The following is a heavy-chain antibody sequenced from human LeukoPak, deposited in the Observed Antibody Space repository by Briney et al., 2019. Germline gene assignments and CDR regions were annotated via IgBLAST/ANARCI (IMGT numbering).Heavy chain of an antibody. CDR1: GGSFSGYY. Sequence: PETLSLTCAVYGGSFSGYYWSWIRQPPGKGLEWIGEISHSGSTNYNPSLKSRVTISVDTSKNQFSLKLSSVTAADTAVYYCAAQYSGYVRLDYWGQGTLVTVSS. CDR3: AAQYSGYVRLDY. J-gene: IGHJ4*02. V-gene: IGHV4-34*01. CDR2: ISHSGST. D-gene: IGHD5-12*01.